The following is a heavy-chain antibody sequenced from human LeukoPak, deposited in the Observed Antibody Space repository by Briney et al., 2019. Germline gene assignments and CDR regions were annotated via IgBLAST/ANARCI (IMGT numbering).Heavy chain of an antibody. Sequence: GGSLRLSCAASGFAFSSYSMNWVRQAPGKGLEWVSSISSSSSYIYYADSVKGRFTISRDNAKNSLYLQMNSLRAEDTALYYCAKDRYGGIAVGGTGGYFDYWGQGTLVTVSS. D-gene: IGHD6-13*01. CDR1: GFAFSSYS. CDR2: ISSSSSYI. J-gene: IGHJ4*02. V-gene: IGHV3-21*04. CDR3: AKDRYGGIAVGGTGGYFDY.